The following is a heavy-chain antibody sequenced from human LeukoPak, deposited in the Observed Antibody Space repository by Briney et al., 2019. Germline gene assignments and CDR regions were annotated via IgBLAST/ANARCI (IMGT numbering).Heavy chain of an antibody. V-gene: IGHV4-4*07. CDR1: GGSISSYY. D-gene: IGHD1-26*01. J-gene: IGHJ4*02. Sequence: SETLSLTCTVSGGSISSYYWSWIRQPAGKGLEWIGRIYTSGSTNYNPSLKSRVTMSVDTSKNQFSLKLSSVTAADTAVYYCARVAYFKSGSQIDYWGQGTLVTVSS. CDR3: ARVAYFKSGSQIDY. CDR2: IYTSGST.